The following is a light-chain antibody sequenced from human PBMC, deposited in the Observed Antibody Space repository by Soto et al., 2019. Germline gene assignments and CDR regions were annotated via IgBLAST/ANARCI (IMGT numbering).Light chain of an antibody. CDR1: ISDVGGNKF. V-gene: IGLV2-14*03. CDR3: SSFAGSNYV. J-gene: IGLJ1*01. CDR2: DVS. Sequence: QSALTQPASVSGSPGQSITISCTGTISDVGGNKFVSWYQQYPGKAPKLMLRDVSNRPSGVSNRFSGSKSGNTASLTISGLQAEDEADYYCSSFAGSNYVFGTGTKLTVL.